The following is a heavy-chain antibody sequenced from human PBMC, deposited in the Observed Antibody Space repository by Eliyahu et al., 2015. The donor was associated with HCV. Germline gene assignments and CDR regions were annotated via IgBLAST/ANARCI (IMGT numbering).Heavy chain of an antibody. CDR1: GFXFSYYW. V-gene: IGHV3-7*03. CDR2: IKPDGSER. D-gene: IGHD3-22*01. Sequence: EVQLVESGGGLVQPGGSLRLSCAASGFXFSYYWMSWVRQAPGKGLEWVASIKPDGSERYYVDSVKGRFTIXSRDNAKNSLYLQMNSPRAEDTAVYFCARWYSDSSGYSDYWGQGTLVIVSS. CDR3: ARWYSDSSGYSDY. J-gene: IGHJ4*02.